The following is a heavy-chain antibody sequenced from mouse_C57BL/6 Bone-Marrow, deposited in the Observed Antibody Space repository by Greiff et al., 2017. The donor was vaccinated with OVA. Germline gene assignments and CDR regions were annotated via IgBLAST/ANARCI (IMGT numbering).Heavy chain of an antibody. Sequence: QVQLKESGAELVMPGASVKLSCKATGYTFTGYWIEWVKQRPGHGLEWIGEILPGSGSTNYNEKFKDKATLTADKSSSTAYMQLSSLTYEDSAVYYCARDDGYYEAWGQGTTLTVSS. CDR2: ILPGSGST. CDR3: ARDDGYYEA. D-gene: IGHD2-3*01. V-gene: IGHV1-9*01. J-gene: IGHJ2*01. CDR1: GYTFTGYW.